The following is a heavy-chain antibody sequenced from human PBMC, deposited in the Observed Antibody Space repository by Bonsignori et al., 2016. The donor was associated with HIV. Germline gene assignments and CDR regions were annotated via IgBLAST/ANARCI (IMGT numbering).Heavy chain of an antibody. J-gene: IGHJ4*02. CDR2: IFPTVGTA. CDR1: RDTFSGYT. CDR3: ARDAYTYGPLGH. D-gene: IGHD2-8*01. Sequence: VQLVQSGAEVKKPGSSVKVSCTASRDTFSGYTVSWVRQAPGQGLEWMGRIFPTVGTAEYAQKFQGSLSITADKSTSRVYMELSSLRSEDTAFYYCARDAYTYGPLGHWGQGTLVTVSP. V-gene: IGHV1-69*08.